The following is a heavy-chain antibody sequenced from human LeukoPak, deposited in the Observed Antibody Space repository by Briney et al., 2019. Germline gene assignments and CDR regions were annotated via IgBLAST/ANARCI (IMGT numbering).Heavy chain of an antibody. Sequence: GGSLRLSCAASGFSFSSYAMSSVRQAPGKGLDWVSAISGSGGTTYYADSVKGRFTISRDNSKNTLYLQMISLRAEDTAVYYCTKDHGNYGVDYWGQGSLVTVSS. CDR3: TKDHGNYGVDY. J-gene: IGHJ4*02. CDR1: GFSFSSYA. V-gene: IGHV3-23*01. D-gene: IGHD4-17*01. CDR2: ISGSGGTT.